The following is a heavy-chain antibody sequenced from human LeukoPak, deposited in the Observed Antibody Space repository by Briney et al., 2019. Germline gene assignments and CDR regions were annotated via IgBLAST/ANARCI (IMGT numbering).Heavy chain of an antibody. CDR3: ARGTTVWYFDY. D-gene: IGHD4-11*01. Sequence: PGGSLRLSCAASGFTFSSYTINWVRQAPGKGLEWVSSISSSGSYIYYADSVKGRFTISRDNSKNTLYLQMNSLRAEDTAVYYCARGTTVWYFDYWGQGTLVTVSS. CDR1: GFTFSSYT. V-gene: IGHV3-21*04. J-gene: IGHJ4*02. CDR2: ISSSGSYI.